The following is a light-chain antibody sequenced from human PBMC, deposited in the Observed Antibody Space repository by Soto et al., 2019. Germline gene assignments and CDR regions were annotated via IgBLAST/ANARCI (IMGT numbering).Light chain of an antibody. Sequence: EIVLTQSPATLSLSPGQSATLSCRASQSVSSYLAWYQQRPGQSPRLLIYDAYNRATGITARFSGSGSGTDFTLTISRLEPEDFAVYYCQQYGSSPITFGQGTRLDIK. CDR3: QQYGSSPIT. J-gene: IGKJ5*01. CDR1: QSVSSY. V-gene: IGKV3-20*01. CDR2: DAY.